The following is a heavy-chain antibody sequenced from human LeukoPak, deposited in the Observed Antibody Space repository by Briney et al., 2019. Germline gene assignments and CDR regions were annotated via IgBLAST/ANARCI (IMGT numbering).Heavy chain of an antibody. CDR1: GGSISSSSYY. Sequence: SETLSLTCTVSGGSISSSSYYWGWIRQPPGKGLEWIGSIYYSGSTYYNPSLKSRVTISVDTSKNQFSLKLSSVTAADTAVYYCARHTAAADYLYYYYYYMDVWGKGTTVTVSS. D-gene: IGHD6-13*01. CDR2: IYYSGST. V-gene: IGHV4-39*01. CDR3: ARHTAAADYLYYYYYYMDV. J-gene: IGHJ6*03.